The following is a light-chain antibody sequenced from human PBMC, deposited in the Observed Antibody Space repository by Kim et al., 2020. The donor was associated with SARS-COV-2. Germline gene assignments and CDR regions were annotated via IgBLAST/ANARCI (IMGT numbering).Light chain of an antibody. CDR2: DAS. J-gene: IGKJ4*01. Sequence: ASVGDRVTITGRASQGISSALAWDQQKPGKAPKLLIYDASSLESGVPSRFSGSGSGTDFTLTISSLQPEDFATYYCQQFNNYPLTFGGGTKVYIK. CDR1: QGISSA. CDR3: QQFNNYPLT. V-gene: IGKV1D-13*01.